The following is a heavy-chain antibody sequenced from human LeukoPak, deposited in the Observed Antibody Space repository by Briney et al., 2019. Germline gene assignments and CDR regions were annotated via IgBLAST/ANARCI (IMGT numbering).Heavy chain of an antibody. J-gene: IGHJ3*02. CDR2: ISCNSGSI. D-gene: IGHD5-18*01. CDR3: AKVRGYSYGDAFDI. CDR1: GFTFNDYA. V-gene: IGHV3-9*01. Sequence: PGGSLRLSCAVSGFTFNDYAMHWVRQAPGKGLEWVAGISCNSGSIPYAYSVNGRFTISRDNAKNSLYLQMNSLRAEDTALYYCAKVRGYSYGDAFDIWGQGTMVTVSS.